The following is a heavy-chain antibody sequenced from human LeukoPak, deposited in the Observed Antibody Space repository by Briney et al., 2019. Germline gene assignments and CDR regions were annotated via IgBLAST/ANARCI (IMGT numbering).Heavy chain of an antibody. V-gene: IGHV3-21*01. CDR2: ISSSSSYI. D-gene: IGHD3-22*01. CDR3: PRDGPHTYYYDSSGYYYPQGAFEI. J-gene: IGHJ3*02. Sequence: GGSLRLSCAASGFTFSSYSMNWVRHAPGKGLEWVSSISSSSSYIYYADSVKGRFTISRDNAKNSLYLQMNSLRAEDTAVYYCPRDGPHTYYYDSSGYYYPQGAFEIWGQGTMVTVSS. CDR1: GFTFSSYS.